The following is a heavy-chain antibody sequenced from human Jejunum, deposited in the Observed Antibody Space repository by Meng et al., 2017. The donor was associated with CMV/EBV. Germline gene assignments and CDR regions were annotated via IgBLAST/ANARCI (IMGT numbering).Heavy chain of an antibody. Sequence: LNTNRVGVAWLRQPPGKALEWLAHIYCHDDKRYSPFLKSRLSITKDTSKNQVVLTMTNMDPVDTATYYCARLEMVLVPPSILIDSWGQGTLVTVSS. CDR3: ARLEMVLVPPSILIDS. CDR1: LNTNRVG. CDR2: IYCHDDK. J-gene: IGHJ4*02. V-gene: IGHV2-5*01. D-gene: IGHD5-24*01.